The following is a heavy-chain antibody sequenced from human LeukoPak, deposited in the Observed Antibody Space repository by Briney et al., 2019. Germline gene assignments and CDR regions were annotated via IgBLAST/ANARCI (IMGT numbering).Heavy chain of an antibody. CDR3: ARADRRDTAMVAKNDY. CDR1: GFTFSSYA. CDR2: ISSNGGST. Sequence: GGSLRLSCAVSGFTFSSYAMHWVRQAPGKGLEYVSAISSNGGSTYYANSVKGRFTISRDNSKNTLYLQMGSLRAEDMAVYYCARADRRDTAMVAKNDYWGQGTLVTVSS. J-gene: IGHJ4*02. V-gene: IGHV3-64*01. D-gene: IGHD5-18*01.